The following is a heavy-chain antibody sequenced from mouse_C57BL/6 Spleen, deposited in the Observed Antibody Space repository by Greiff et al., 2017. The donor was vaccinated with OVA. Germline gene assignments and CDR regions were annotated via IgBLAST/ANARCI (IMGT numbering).Heavy chain of an antibody. V-gene: IGHV1-19*01. CDR3: ARSEGDFDY. Sequence: DVKLQESGPVLVKPGASVKMSCKASGYTFTDYYMNWVKQSHGKSLEWIGVINPYNGGTSYNQKFKGKATLTVDKSSSTAYMELNSLTSEDSAVYYCARSEGDFDYWGQGTTLTVSS. CDR2: INPYNGGT. CDR1: GYTFTDYY. J-gene: IGHJ2*01.